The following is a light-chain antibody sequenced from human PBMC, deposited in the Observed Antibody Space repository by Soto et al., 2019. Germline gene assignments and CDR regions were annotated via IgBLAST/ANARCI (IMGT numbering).Light chain of an antibody. CDR2: GAS. CDR1: QSVGNN. Sequence: EIVMTQSPATLSVSPGERVTLSCRASQSVGNNLAWYQQKTGQVPRLLIHGASTRATGIPARFSGSGSGTEFTPTNSSLQSEDFAVYYCQQCDNWPRTFGQGTKLEIK. J-gene: IGKJ2*01. V-gene: IGKV3-15*01. CDR3: QQCDNWPRT.